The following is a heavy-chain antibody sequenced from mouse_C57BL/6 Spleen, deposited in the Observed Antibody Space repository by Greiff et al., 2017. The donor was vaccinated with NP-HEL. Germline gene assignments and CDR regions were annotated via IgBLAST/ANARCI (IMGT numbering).Heavy chain of an antibody. D-gene: IGHD2-5*01. CDR1: GYTFTDYY. J-gene: IGHJ4*01. CDR2: INPNNGGT. Sequence: EVQLQQSGPELVKPGASVKISCKASGYTFTDYYMNWVKQSHGKSLEWIGDINPNNGGTSYNQKFKGKAALTVDKSSSTAYMELRSLTSEDSAVYYCARCYSNYAMDYWGQGTSVTGSS. CDR3: ARCYSNYAMDY. V-gene: IGHV1-26*01.